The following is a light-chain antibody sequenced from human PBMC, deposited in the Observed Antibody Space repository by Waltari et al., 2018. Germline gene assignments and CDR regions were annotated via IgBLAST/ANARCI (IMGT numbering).Light chain of an antibody. Sequence: QSVLTQPPSASGTPGQRVTISCSGSSSNIGSNTVNWYQQLPGTAPKLRIYGNNRRPSGVPDRFSGSKSGTSASLAISGLQSEDEADYYCAAWDDSLNGWVFGGGTKLTVL. CDR1: SSNIGSNT. V-gene: IGLV1-44*01. J-gene: IGLJ3*02. CDR3: AAWDDSLNGWV. CDR2: GNN.